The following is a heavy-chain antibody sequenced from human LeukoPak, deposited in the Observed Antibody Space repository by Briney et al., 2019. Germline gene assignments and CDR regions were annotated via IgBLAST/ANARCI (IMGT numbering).Heavy chain of an antibody. CDR1: GGSISSSGYY. CDR2: IYYSGSA. Sequence: SETLSLTCTVSGGSISSSGYYWGWIRQPPGKGLEWIGNIYYSGSAYYNPSLKSRVTISVDTSKNHLSLKLNSVTAADTALYYCARLGYCSSASCGPLDYWGQGTLVTVSS. CDR3: ARLGYCSSASCGPLDY. V-gene: IGHV4-39*02. J-gene: IGHJ4*02. D-gene: IGHD2-2*01.